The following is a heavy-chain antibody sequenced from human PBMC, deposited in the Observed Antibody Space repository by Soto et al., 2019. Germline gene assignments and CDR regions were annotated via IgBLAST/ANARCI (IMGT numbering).Heavy chain of an antibody. CDR1: GGSFSGYY. CDR2: INHSGST. V-gene: IGHV4-34*01. D-gene: IGHD3-3*01. J-gene: IGHJ6*02. CDR3: ARGSSAGAYDFWSGYYRGYYYGMDV. Sequence: SETLSLTCAVYGGSFSGYYWSWIRQPPGKGLEWIGEINHSGSTNYNPSLKSRVTISVDTSKNQFSLKLSSVTAADTAVYYCARGSSAGAYDFWSGYYRGYYYGMDVWGQGTTVTVSS.